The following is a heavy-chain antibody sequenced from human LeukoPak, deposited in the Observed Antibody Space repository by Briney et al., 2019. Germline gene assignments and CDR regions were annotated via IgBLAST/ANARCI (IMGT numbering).Heavy chain of an antibody. Sequence: PGRSLRLSCAASGFTFSSYAMSWVRQAPGKGLEWVSAISGSGGSTYYADSVKGRFTTSRDNSKNTLYLQTNSLRAEDTAVYYCAKDAPQRRAGFDYWGQGTLVTVSS. CDR3: AKDAPQRRAGFDY. V-gene: IGHV3-23*01. CDR1: GFTFSSYA. J-gene: IGHJ4*02. CDR2: ISGSGGST.